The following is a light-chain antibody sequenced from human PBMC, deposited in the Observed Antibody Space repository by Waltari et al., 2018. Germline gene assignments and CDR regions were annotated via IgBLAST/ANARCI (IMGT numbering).Light chain of an antibody. J-gene: IGKJ1*01. V-gene: IGKV3-15*01. CDR3: QQYNNWPPPT. Sequence: EIVMTQSPATLSVSPGERATLSCRASQSVSSNLAWYQQKPGQAPRLLIYGASTRATGIPARFSGSGSGTEFTLTISSLQSEDFAVYYCQQYNNWPPPTFGQGTKVETK. CDR1: QSVSSN. CDR2: GAS.